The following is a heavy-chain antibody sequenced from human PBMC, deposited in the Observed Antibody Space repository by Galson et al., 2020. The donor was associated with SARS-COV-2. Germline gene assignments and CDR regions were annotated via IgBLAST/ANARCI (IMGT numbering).Heavy chain of an antibody. D-gene: IGHD3-9*01. J-gene: IGHJ4*02. CDR1: GFTFSSYG. CDR2: ISYDGSNK. V-gene: IGHV3-30*03. CDR3: ATERDILTGYYNVRGIDY. Sequence: QLGESLKISCAASGFTFSSYGMHWVCQAPGKGLEWVAVISYDGSNKYYADSVKGRFTISRDNSKNTLYLQMNSLRAEDTAVYYCATERDILTGYYNVRGIDYWGQGTLVTVSS.